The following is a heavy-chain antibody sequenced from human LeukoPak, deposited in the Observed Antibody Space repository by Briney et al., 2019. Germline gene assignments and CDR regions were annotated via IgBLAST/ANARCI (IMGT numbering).Heavy chain of an antibody. Sequence: GGSLRLSCAASRFAFSSHAMHWVRQAPRKGLESVSAISSNGGDTYYAGSVKGRFTISRDNSKNTLYLHMGSLRTEDMAVYYCARERSGGIIDYWGQGTLVTVSS. V-gene: IGHV3-64*02. CDR2: ISSNGGDT. CDR1: RFAFSSHA. D-gene: IGHD2-15*01. CDR3: ARERSGGIIDY. J-gene: IGHJ4*02.